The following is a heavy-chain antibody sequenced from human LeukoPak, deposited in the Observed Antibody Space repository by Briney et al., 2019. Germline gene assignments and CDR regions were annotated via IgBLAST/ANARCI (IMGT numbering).Heavy chain of an antibody. J-gene: IGHJ4*02. Sequence: GGSLRLSCEASGFFFSNSWMSWVRQAPGKGLEWVANMNKDGSERNYVDSVKGRLTIPRDNAKGSLYLQMNGLRAEDTAVYFCVKDRGYSTFDYWGQGTLVTVSS. CDR3: VKDRGYSTFDY. CDR1: GFFFSNSW. D-gene: IGHD4-23*01. CDR2: MNKDGSER. V-gene: IGHV3-7*03.